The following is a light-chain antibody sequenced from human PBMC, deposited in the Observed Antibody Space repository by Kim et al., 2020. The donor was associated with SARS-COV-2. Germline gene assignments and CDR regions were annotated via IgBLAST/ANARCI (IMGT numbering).Light chain of an antibody. J-gene: IGLJ2*01. CDR2: DVS. CDR1: SSDVGGYNY. CDR3: CSHAGSYTWGV. Sequence: QSVTISCTGTSSDVGGYNYVSWYQQHPGKAPKLMIYDVSKRPSGVPDRFSGSKSGNTASLTISGLQAEDEADYYCCSHAGSYTWGVFGGGTQLTVL. V-gene: IGLV2-11*01.